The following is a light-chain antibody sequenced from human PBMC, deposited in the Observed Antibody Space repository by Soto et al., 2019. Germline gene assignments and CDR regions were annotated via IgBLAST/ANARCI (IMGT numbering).Light chain of an antibody. J-gene: IGKJ1*01. CDR3: LQHNTYPWT. CDR2: AAS. CDR1: QSISSY. Sequence: DIQMTQSPSSLSASVGDRVTITCRASQSISSYLNWYQQTPGKAPKFLIYAASRLQSGVPSRFSGSGSGTDFTLTISNLQPEDFATYYCLQHNTYPWTFGQGTKVEIK. V-gene: IGKV1-39*01.